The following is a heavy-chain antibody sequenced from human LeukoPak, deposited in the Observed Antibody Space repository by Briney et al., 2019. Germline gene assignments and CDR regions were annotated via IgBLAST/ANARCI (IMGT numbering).Heavy chain of an antibody. D-gene: IGHD3-22*01. J-gene: IGHJ4*02. Sequence: ASVKVSCKTSGYTFTRYYMHWVRQAPGQGLEWMGIINPSGGGTSYAQTFQSRVTMTRDMSTSTVYMELSSLRSEDTAVYYFARGDSSRYSYWGQGTLVTVSS. V-gene: IGHV1-46*01. CDR3: ARGDSSRYSY. CDR2: INPSGGGT. CDR1: GYTFTRYY.